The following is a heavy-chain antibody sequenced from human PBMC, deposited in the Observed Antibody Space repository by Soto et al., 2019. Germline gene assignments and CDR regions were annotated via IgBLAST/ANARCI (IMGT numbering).Heavy chain of an antibody. V-gene: IGHV4-39*01. Sequence: PSETLSLTCTVSGGSISSSSYYWGWIRQPPGKGLEWIGSIYYSGSTYYNPSLKSRVTISVDTSENQFSLKLSSVTAADTAVYYCARQAGYCPNGVCYPDYWVQGTLVTVSS. D-gene: IGHD2-8*01. J-gene: IGHJ4*02. CDR2: IYYSGST. CDR1: GGSISSSSYY. CDR3: ARQAGYCPNGVCYPDY.